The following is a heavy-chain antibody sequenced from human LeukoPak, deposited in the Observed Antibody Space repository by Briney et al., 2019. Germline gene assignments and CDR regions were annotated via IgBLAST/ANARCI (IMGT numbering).Heavy chain of an antibody. Sequence: GGSLRLSCAASGLTFSSYSMNWVRQAPGKGLEWVSSISSSSSYIYYADSVKGRFTISRDNTKNSLYLQMNSLRAEDTAVYYCAREGSRVVTPSDAFDIWGQGTMVTVSS. D-gene: IGHD4-23*01. CDR2: ISSSSSYI. J-gene: IGHJ3*02. CDR1: GLTFSSYS. CDR3: AREGSRVVTPSDAFDI. V-gene: IGHV3-21*01.